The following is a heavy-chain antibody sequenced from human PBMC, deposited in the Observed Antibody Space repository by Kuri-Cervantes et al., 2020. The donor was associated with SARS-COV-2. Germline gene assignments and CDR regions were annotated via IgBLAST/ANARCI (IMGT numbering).Heavy chain of an antibody. Sequence: GSLRLSCTVSGGSISSSSYYWGWIRQPPGKGLEWIGSIYYSGSTYYNPSLKSRVTISVDTSKNQFSLKLSSVTAADTAVYYCARVVPAADEGLYYYYMDVWGKGTTVTVSS. D-gene: IGHD2-2*01. J-gene: IGHJ6*03. V-gene: IGHV4-39*01. CDR1: GGSISSSSYY. CDR3: ARVVPAADEGLYYYYMDV. CDR2: IYYSGST.